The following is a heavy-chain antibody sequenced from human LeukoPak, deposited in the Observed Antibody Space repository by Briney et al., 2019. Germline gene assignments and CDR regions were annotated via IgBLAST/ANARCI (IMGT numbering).Heavy chain of an antibody. V-gene: IGHV3-33*01. Sequence: GRSLRLSCAASGFTFSSYGMHWVRQAPGKGLEWVALIWYDGSNKYYADSVKGRLTISRDNSKNTLYLQMNSLRAEDTAVYYCATDHYSYGYFDYWGQGTLVTVSS. J-gene: IGHJ4*02. CDR1: GFTFSSYG. CDR3: ATDHYSYGYFDY. D-gene: IGHD5-18*01. CDR2: IWYDGSNK.